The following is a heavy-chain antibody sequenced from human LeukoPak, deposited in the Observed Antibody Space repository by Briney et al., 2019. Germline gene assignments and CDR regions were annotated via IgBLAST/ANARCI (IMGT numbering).Heavy chain of an antibody. D-gene: IGHD1-26*01. CDR2: INPNSGGT. J-gene: IGHJ4*02. Sequence: ASVKVSCKASGYTFTGYYMHWVRQAPGQGLEWMGWINPNSGGTNYAQKFQGRVTMTRDTSTSTVYMELNSLRSEDTAVYYCAREGVGGATPFDYWGQGTLVTVSS. CDR1: GYTFTGYY. CDR3: AREGVGGATPFDY. V-gene: IGHV1-2*02.